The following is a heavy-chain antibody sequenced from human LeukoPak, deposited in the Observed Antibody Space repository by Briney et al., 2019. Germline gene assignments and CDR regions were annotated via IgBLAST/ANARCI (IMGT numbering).Heavy chain of an antibody. J-gene: IGHJ4*02. CDR1: GFTFSNAW. CDR3: TTLLWFGELLAGY. CDR2: IKSKTDGGTT. V-gene: IGHV3-15*01. D-gene: IGHD3-10*01. Sequence: GGSLRLSCAASGFTFSNAWMSWVRQAPGKGLEWVGRIKSKTDGGTTDYAAHVKGRFTISRDDSKNTLYLQMNSLKTEDTAVYYCTTLLWFGELLAGYWGQGTLVTVSS.